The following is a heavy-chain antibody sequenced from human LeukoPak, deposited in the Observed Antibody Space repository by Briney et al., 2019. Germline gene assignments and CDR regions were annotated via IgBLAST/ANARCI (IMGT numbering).Heavy chain of an antibody. V-gene: IGHV3-21*01. CDR1: GFTFNIYP. CDR2: ISTTSAFM. CDR3: TRDYWFDS. Sequence: GGSLRLSCAASGFTFNIYPMHWVRQAPGKGLEWVSTISTTSAFMYYADSVKGRFSISRDNAKDSLYLQMNSLRAEDTAVYYRTRDYWFDSWGQGTLVTVSS. J-gene: IGHJ5*01.